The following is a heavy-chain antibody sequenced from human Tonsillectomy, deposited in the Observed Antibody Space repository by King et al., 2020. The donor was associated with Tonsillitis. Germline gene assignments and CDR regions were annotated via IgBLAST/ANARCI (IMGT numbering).Heavy chain of an antibody. Sequence: VQLVESGGGVVQPGRSLRLSCAASGFTFSSYAMHWVRQAPGKGLEWVAVISYDGSNKYYADSVKGRFTISRDNSKNTLYLQMNSLRAEDTAVYYCARDPVLLWFGDLRTWLDYWGQGTLVTVSS. J-gene: IGHJ4*02. V-gene: IGHV3-30*01. CDR3: ARDPVLLWFGDLRTWLDY. CDR2: ISYDGSNK. D-gene: IGHD3-10*01. CDR1: GFTFSSYA.